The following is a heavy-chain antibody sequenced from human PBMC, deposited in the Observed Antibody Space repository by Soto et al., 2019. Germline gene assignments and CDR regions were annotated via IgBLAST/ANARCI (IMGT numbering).Heavy chain of an antibody. CDR1: GGSISSSSYY. CDR2: IYYSGST. V-gene: IGHV4-39*01. D-gene: IGHD6-13*01. Sequence: QLQLQESGPGLVKPSETLSLTCTVSGGSISSSSYYWGWIRQPPGKGLEWIGSIYYSGSTYYNPSLKSRVTISVDTSKNQFSLKLSSVTAADTAVYYCARLSSSWHYYYYGIDVWGQGTTVTVSS. CDR3: ARLSSSWHYYYYGIDV. J-gene: IGHJ6*01.